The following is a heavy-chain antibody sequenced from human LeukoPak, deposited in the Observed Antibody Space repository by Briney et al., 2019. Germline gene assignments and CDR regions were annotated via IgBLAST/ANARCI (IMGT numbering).Heavy chain of an antibody. CDR2: IIPIFGTA. V-gene: IGHV1-69*05. D-gene: IGHD6-6*01. J-gene: IGHJ4*02. Sequence: SVKVSCKASGGTFSSYAISWVRQAPGQGLEWMGGIIPIFGTANYAQKFQGRVTITTDESTSTAYMELGSLRSEDTAVYYCARERDSSPYFDYWGQGTLVTVSS. CDR3: ARERDSSPYFDY. CDR1: GGTFSSYA.